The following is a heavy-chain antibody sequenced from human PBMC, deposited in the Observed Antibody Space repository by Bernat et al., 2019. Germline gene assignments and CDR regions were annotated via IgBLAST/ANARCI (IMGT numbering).Heavy chain of an antibody. D-gene: IGHD6-19*01. CDR2: INAGNGNT. J-gene: IGHJ4*02. Sequence: QVQLVQSGAEVKKPGASVKVSCKASGYTFTSYAMNWVHQAPGQRLEWMGWINAGNGNTKYSQKLQGRVTITRDTSASTAYMELSSLRSEDTAVYYCARDLLTGYSYGWEDYWGQGTLVTVSS. CDR3: ARDLLTGYSYGWEDY. V-gene: IGHV1-3*01. CDR1: GYTFTSYA.